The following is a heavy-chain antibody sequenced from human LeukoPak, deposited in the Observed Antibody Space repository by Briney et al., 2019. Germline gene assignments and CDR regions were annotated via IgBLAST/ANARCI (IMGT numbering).Heavy chain of an antibody. CDR1: GFTFSDHY. CDR2: ISSIGSYT. J-gene: IGHJ4*02. D-gene: IGHD6-13*01. CDR3: ASPAAGTNFDY. Sequence: GGSLRLSCAASGFTFSDHYMSWIRQAPGKGLEWVSYISSIGSYTNYADSVKGRFTASRDNAKNSLYLQMNSLRVEDTAVYYCASPAAGTNFDYWGQGTLVSVSS. V-gene: IGHV3-11*03.